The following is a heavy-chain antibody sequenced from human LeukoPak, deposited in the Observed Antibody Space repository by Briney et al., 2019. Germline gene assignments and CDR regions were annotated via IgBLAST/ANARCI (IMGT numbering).Heavy chain of an antibody. CDR2: INPKTGGT. Sequence: ASVKVSCKASGYTFTGYYMHWVRQAPGQGLEWMGWINPKTGGTTYAQNFQGRVTMSRDMSITTAYMDLSRLRSDDTAVYYCTRAFEYGWFDPWGQGTLVIVSS. CDR3: TRAFEYGWFDP. J-gene: IGHJ5*02. CDR1: GYTFTGYY. D-gene: IGHD4-17*01. V-gene: IGHV1-2*02.